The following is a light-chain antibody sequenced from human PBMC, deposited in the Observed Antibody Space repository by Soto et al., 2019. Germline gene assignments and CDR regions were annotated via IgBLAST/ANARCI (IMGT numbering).Light chain of an antibody. V-gene: IGLV2-14*03. CDR3: AAYTTNSTLV. CDR2: DVS. Sequence: QSALTQPASVSGSPGQSITISCAGTSADVGAFDYVSWYQHHPGKVPKLMIYDVSDRPSGVSTRFSGSKSANMASLTISGLQADDEADYYCAAYTTNSTLVFGGGTKLTVL. J-gene: IGLJ3*02. CDR1: SADVGAFDY.